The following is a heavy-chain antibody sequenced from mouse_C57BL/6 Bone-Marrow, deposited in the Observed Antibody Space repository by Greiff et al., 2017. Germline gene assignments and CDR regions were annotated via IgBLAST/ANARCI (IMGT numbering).Heavy chain of an antibody. Sequence: EVQLQQSGPELVKPGASVKISCKASGYTFTDYYMNWVKQSHGKSLEWIGDINPNNGGTSYNQKFKGKATLTVDTSSSTAYMELRSLTSEDSAVYYCARRITTVVGYFDYWGQGTTLTVSS. V-gene: IGHV1-26*01. CDR2: INPNNGGT. D-gene: IGHD1-1*01. J-gene: IGHJ2*01. CDR1: GYTFTDYY. CDR3: ARRITTVVGYFDY.